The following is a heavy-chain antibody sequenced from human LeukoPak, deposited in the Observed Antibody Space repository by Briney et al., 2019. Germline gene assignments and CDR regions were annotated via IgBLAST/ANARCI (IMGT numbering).Heavy chain of an antibody. CDR3: ARVYSEGRFWSGYYSRFRSYYFDY. J-gene: IGHJ4*02. CDR2: IYYSGST. CDR1: GGSISSYY. Sequence: SETLSLTCTVSGGSISSYYWSWIRQPPGKGLEWIGYIYYSGSTNYNPSLKSRVTISVDTSKNQFSLKLSSVTAADTAVYYCARVYSEGRFWSGYYSRFRSYYFDYWGQGTLVTVSS. D-gene: IGHD3-3*01. V-gene: IGHV4-59*01.